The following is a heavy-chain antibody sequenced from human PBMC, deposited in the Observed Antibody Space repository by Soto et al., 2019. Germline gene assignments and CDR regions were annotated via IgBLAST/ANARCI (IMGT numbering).Heavy chain of an antibody. D-gene: IGHD2-21*02. CDR3: ARDLAYCGGDCYSVWFDS. V-gene: IGHV1-69*01. CDR1: GGTFSSYA. Sequence: QVQLVQSGAEVKKPGSSVKVSCKASGGTFSSYAISWVRQAPGQGLEWMGGIIPIFGTANYAQKFQGRVTITADESTSTGYMELSSLRFEGTAVYYCARDLAYCGGDCYSVWFDSWGQGTLVTVSS. J-gene: IGHJ5*01. CDR2: IIPIFGTA.